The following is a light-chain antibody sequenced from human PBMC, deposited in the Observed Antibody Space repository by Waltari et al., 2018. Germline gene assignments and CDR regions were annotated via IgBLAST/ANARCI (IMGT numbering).Light chain of an antibody. CDR1: QSVGTY. CDR2: GAY. J-gene: IGKJ1*01. Sequence: IVLTQSPGTLSLSPGERATLSGRASQSVGTYLAWYQQKPGQAPRLLIYGAYSRAAGIPDRFSGSGYGTDFSLTISRLEPEDFAVYFCQHHLRLPTTFGQGTKVEIK. CDR3: QHHLRLPTT. V-gene: IGKV3-20*01.